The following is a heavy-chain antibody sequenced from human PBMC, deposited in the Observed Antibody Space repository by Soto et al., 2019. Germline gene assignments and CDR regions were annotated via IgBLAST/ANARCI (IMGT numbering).Heavy chain of an antibody. CDR2: IYWNDDT. CDR3: AHRRPGGCSGSSCYYNWFAP. V-gene: IGHV2-5*01. CDR1: GFSLNTTSGAG. D-gene: IGHD2-15*01. Sequence: QITLKESGPALVKPTQTLTLTCTFSGFSLNTTSGAGVGWIRQPPGKAVEWVALIYWNDDTRYSPSLKNRLIITKDTSKNQVVLTMTNMDPVDTATYYCAHRRPGGCSGSSCYYNWFAPWGQGTLVSVSS. J-gene: IGHJ5*02.